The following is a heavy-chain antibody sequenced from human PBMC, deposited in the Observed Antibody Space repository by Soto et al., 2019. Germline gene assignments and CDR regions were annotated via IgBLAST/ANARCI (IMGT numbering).Heavy chain of an antibody. CDR1: GFTFGNSG. Sequence: GGSLRLSCAVSGFTFGNSGMSWVRQAPGKGLEWVANIKQDGSEKYYGDSVKGRFTISRDNAKNSLYPQLNSLRAEDTAVYYCARGLLTFDYWGQGTLVTVSS. V-gene: IGHV3-7*01. D-gene: IGHD2-8*02. J-gene: IGHJ4*02. CDR2: IKQDGSEK. CDR3: ARGLLTFDY.